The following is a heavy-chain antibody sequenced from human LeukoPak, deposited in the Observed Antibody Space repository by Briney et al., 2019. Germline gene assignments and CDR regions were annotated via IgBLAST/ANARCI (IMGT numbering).Heavy chain of an antibody. J-gene: IGHJ4*02. D-gene: IGHD5-12*01. CDR2: IRSEAYDTTP. V-gene: IGHV3-49*03. CDR1: GFTFGDYG. Sequence: GSLRLSCTASGFTFGDYGMSWFRQAPGKGLEWVGFIRSEAYDTTPQYGASVKGRFTISKDDSRRIAFLQMSGLKTEDTAVYYCSRAAGYDFILEYWGQGTLVTVSS. CDR3: SRAAGYDFILEY.